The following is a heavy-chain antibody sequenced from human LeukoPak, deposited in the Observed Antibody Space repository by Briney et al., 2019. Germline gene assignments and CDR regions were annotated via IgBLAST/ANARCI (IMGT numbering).Heavy chain of an antibody. CDR2: IRYDGSNK. CDR1: GFTFSSYG. J-gene: IGHJ4*02. CDR3: AKDLVRGVTVFDY. D-gene: IGHD3-10*01. V-gene: IGHV3-30*02. Sequence: GGSLRLSCAASGFTFSSYGMHWVRQAPGKGLEWVAFIRYDGSNKYYADSVKGRFTISRDNSKNTLYLQMNSLRAEGTAVYYCAKDLVRGVTVFDYWGQGTLVTVSS.